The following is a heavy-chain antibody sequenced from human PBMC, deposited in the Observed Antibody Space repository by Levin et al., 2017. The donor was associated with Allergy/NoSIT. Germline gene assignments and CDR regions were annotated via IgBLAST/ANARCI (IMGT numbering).Heavy chain of an antibody. J-gene: IGHJ3*02. D-gene: IGHD3-16*01. Sequence: GGSLRLSCKASGYTFTGYYMHWVRQAPGQGLEWMGWINPNSGGTNYAQKFQGRVTMTRDTSISTAYMELSRLRSDDTAVYYCARPGELGEDAFDIWGQGTMVTVSS. CDR2: INPNSGGT. CDR3: ARPGELGEDAFDI. V-gene: IGHV1-2*02. CDR1: GYTFTGYY.